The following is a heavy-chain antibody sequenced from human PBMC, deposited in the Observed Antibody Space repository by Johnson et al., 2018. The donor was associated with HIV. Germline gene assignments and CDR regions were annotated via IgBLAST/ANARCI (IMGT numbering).Heavy chain of an antibody. CDR3: AKDGRVGATLMSTGDDAFDI. CDR2: IYSGDST. CDR1: GFTVISNH. V-gene: IGHV3-53*01. J-gene: IGHJ3*02. D-gene: IGHD1-26*01. Sequence: VQLVESGGGLIQPGGSLRLSCVASGFTVISNHMSWVRQAPGKGLEWVSVIYSGDSTNYADSVPGRCTISRDNSKNPLYLQMNSLRAEDTAVYYCAKDGRVGATLMSTGDDAFDIWGQGTMVTVSS.